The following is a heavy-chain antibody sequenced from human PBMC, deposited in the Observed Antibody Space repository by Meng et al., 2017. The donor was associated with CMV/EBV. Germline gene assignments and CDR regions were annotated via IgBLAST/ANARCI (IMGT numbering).Heavy chain of an antibody. CDR3: ATTGTRRYFQH. CDR1: GYSFSSYD. J-gene: IGHJ4*02. CDR2: INPNSGNT. V-gene: IGHV1-8*03. D-gene: IGHD3-9*01. Sequence: ASVKVSCKASGYSFSSYDINWVRQAAGQGLEWMGYINPNSGNTGYAQKFQGRVSIIRDTSISTAYMELSPLRSDDTAIYYCATTGTRRYFQHWGQGTVVTVPQ.